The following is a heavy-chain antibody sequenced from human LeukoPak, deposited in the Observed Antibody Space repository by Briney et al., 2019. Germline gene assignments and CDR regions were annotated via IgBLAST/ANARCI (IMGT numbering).Heavy chain of an antibody. CDR2: ISSSGSTI. J-gene: IGHJ6*03. Sequence: GGSLRLSCAASGFTFSSYEMNWVRQAPGKGPEWVSYISSSGSTIYYADSVKGRFTISRDNAKNSLYLQMNSLRAEDTAIYYCARDPGYYYYYYMDVWGKGTTVTISS. V-gene: IGHV3-48*03. CDR3: ARDPGYYYYYYMDV. CDR1: GFTFSSYE.